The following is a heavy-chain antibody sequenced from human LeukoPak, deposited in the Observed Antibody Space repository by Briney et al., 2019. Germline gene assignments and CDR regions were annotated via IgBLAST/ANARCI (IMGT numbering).Heavy chain of an antibody. CDR3: AKDRKAVAAAAYFDY. V-gene: IGHV3-30*18. Sequence: PGGSLRLSCAASGFTFSSYGMRWVRQAPGKGLEWVAVISYDGSNKYYADSVKGRFTISRDNSKNTLYLQMNSLRAEDTAVYYCAKDRKAVAAAAYFDYWGQGTLVTVSS. J-gene: IGHJ4*02. CDR1: GFTFSSYG. D-gene: IGHD6-13*01. CDR2: ISYDGSNK.